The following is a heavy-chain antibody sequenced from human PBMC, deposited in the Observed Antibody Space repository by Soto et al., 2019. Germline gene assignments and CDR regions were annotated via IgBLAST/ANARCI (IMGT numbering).Heavy chain of an antibody. V-gene: IGHV3-23*01. D-gene: IGHD4-17*01. CDR1: GFSFSSFA. J-gene: IGHJ4*02. CDR2: IGGSGSST. CDR3: ARAEDDYGDQDHFDF. Sequence: EVQLLESGGGLVHPGESLRLSCEASGFSFSSFAMSWVRQAPGKGLEWVSGIGGSGSSTYYGDSVKGRFTISRDNSKNTLYLQMNSLRVEDPAVYYCARAEDDYGDQDHFDFWGQGTLVTVSS.